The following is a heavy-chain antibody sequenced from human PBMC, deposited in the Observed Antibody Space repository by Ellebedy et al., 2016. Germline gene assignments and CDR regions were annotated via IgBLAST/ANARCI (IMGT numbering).Heavy chain of an antibody. CDR3: ARTSTYNCFDP. J-gene: IGHJ5*02. D-gene: IGHD5/OR15-5a*01. CDR2: INPGDSGA. CDR1: GYSFTSYW. Sequence: ASVKVSCKGSGYSFTSYWIAWVRQMPGKGLEWMGLINPGDSGALYSPSFQGQVTISADKSISTAYLQWSSLKASDAAMYYCARTSTYNCFDPWGQGTLVTVSS. V-gene: IGHV5-51*01.